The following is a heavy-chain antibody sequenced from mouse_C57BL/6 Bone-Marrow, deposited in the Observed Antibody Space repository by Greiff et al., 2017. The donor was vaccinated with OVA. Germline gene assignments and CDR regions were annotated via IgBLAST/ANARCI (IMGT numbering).Heavy chain of an antibody. CDR2: IDPENGDT. D-gene: IGHD2-5*01. CDR3: TTYYSNFYYYAMDY. CDR1: GFNIKDDY. Sequence: EVKLMESGAELVRPGASVKLSCTASGFNIKDDYMHWVKQRPEQGLEWIGWIDPENGDTEYASKFQGKATITADTSSNTAYLQLSSLTSEDTAVYYCTTYYSNFYYYAMDYWGQGTSVTVSS. J-gene: IGHJ4*01. V-gene: IGHV14-4*01.